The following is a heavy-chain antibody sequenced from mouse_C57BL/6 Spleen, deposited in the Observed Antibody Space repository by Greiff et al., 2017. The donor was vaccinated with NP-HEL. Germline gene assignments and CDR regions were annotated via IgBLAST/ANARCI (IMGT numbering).Heavy chain of an antibody. V-gene: IGHV1-82*01. CDR2: IYPGDGDT. D-gene: IGHD1-1*01. J-gene: IGHJ2*01. CDR3: ARRDYYGSSFDFDY. CDR1: GYAFSSSW. Sequence: QVQLQQSGPELVKPGASVKISCKASGYAFSSSWMNWVKQRPGKGLEWIGRIYPGDGDTNYNGKFKGKATLTADKSSSTAYMQLSSLTSEDSAVYFCARRDYYGSSFDFDYWGQGTTLTVSS.